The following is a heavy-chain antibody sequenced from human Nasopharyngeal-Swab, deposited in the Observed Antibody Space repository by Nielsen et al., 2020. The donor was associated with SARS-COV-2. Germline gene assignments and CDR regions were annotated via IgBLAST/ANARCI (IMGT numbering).Heavy chain of an antibody. Sequence: GESLKISCAASGFTFSSYAMSWVRQAPGKGLEWVSAISGSGGSTYYADSVKGRFTISRDNSKNTLYLQMNSLRAEDTAVYYFARDGFLAASDAFDIWGQGTMVTVSS. J-gene: IGHJ3*02. CDR3: ARDGFLAASDAFDI. V-gene: IGHV3-23*01. CDR1: GFTFSSYA. D-gene: IGHD3-3*01. CDR2: ISGSGGST.